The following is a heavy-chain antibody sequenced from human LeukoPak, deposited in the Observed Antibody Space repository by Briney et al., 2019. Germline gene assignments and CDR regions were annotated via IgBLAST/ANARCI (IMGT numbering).Heavy chain of an antibody. D-gene: IGHD2-15*01. Sequence: SQTLSLTCTVSGGSISSGSYYWSWIRQPPGKGLEWIGYIYYSGSTNYNPSLKSRVTISVDTSKNQFSLKLSSVTAADTAVYCCARLAVAATQPGNWFDPWGQGTLVTVSS. CDR3: ARLAVAATQPGNWFDP. V-gene: IGHV4-61*01. CDR1: GGSISSGSYY. J-gene: IGHJ5*02. CDR2: IYYSGST.